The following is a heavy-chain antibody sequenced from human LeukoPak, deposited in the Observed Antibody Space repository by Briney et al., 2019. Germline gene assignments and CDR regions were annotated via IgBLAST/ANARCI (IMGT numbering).Heavy chain of an antibody. Sequence: SETLSLTCTVSGGSISSYYWSWIRQPPGKGLEWIGYIYYSGSTNYNPSLKSRVTISVDTSKNQFSLKLSSVTAADTAVYYCARKARYGDYVNWGQGTLVTVSS. D-gene: IGHD4-17*01. CDR2: IYYSGST. CDR3: ARKARYGDYVN. CDR1: GGSISSYY. V-gene: IGHV4-59*01. J-gene: IGHJ4*02.